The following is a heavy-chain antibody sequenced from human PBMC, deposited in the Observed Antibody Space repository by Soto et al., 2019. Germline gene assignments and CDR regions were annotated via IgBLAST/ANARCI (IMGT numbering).Heavy chain of an antibody. Sequence: QVQLQESGPGLVKPSETLSLTCTVSGGSISNYYWSWIRQPPGKGLEWIGYIFYSGSTNYNPSLKRPVTISVDTSKNQFSLKLTSVTAADTGLYYCARVSWDSSSSEVGWFDPWGQGTLVTVSS. CDR2: IFYSGST. D-gene: IGHD3-22*01. CDR3: ARVSWDSSSSEVGWFDP. J-gene: IGHJ5*02. CDR1: GGSISNYY. V-gene: IGHV4-59*01.